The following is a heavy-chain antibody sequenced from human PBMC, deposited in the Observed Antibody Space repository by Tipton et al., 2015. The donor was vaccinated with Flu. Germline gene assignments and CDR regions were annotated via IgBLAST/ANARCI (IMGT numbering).Heavy chain of an antibody. J-gene: IGHJ5*02. D-gene: IGHD2/OR15-2a*01. V-gene: IGHV4-59*08. CDR2: INYSGNS. Sequence: LRLSCTVSGGSFNSYYWSWFRQPPGKGLEWIGYINYSGNSNYNPSLKSRVTVSVDSSKNQFSLTMRSVTAADAAVYYCARLKGSTTFGLSFDPWGQGTLVTVSS. CDR1: GGSFNSYY. CDR3: ARLKGSTTFGLSFDP.